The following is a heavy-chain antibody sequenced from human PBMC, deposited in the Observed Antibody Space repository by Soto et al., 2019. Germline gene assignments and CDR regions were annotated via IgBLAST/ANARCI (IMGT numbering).Heavy chain of an antibody. J-gene: IGHJ4*02. CDR1: GFTFSSYA. D-gene: IGHD6-13*01. CDR2: ISGSGGYT. Sequence: PGGSLGLSCAASGFTFSSYAMSWVRQAPGKGLEWVSGISGSGGYTYADSVKGRFTISRDNSKNTLYLQMNSLRAEDTAVYYCAKDGFRIAAPFVYWGQGTLVTVSS. CDR3: AKDGFRIAAPFVY. V-gene: IGHV3-23*01.